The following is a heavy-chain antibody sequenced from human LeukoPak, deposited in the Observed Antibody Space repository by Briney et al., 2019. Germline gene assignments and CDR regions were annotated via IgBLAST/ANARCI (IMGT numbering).Heavy chain of an antibody. CDR3: ARADSSGSSAHNFDY. V-gene: IGHV4-30-2*01. J-gene: IGHJ4*02. CDR1: GGSISSGGYS. D-gene: IGHD3-22*01. CDR2: IYHSGST. Sequence: PSQTLSLTCAVSGGSISSGGYSWSWIRQPPGKGLEWIGYIYHSGSTYYNPSLKSRVTISVDRSKNQFSLKLSSVTAADTAVYYCARADSSGSSAHNFDYWGQGTLVTVSS.